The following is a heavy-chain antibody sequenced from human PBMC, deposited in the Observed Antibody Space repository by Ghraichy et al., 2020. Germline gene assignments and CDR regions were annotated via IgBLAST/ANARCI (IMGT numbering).Heavy chain of an antibody. V-gene: IGHV4-38-2*02. CDR3: ARDGSGYCRSTTCNNWFDP. CDR2: ISHSGST. Sequence: GSLRLSCTVSGYSISSAYYLGWIRQPPGKGLEWIGSISHSGSTYYNSSLKSRVTISVDMSKNQFSLTLSSVTAADTAVYYCARDGSGYCRSTTCNNWFDPWGQGTLVTVCS. J-gene: IGHJ5*02. D-gene: IGHD2-2*03. CDR1: GYSISSAYY.